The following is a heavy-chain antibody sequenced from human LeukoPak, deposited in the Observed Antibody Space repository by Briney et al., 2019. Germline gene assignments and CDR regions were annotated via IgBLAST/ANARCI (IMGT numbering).Heavy chain of an antibody. CDR3: AKGHCSSTSCSLDY. D-gene: IGHD2-2*01. J-gene: IGHJ4*02. CDR1: GFTFSDYY. Sequence: GGSLRLSCAASGFTFSDYYMSWIRQAPGKGLEWVSYISSSGSTIYYADSVKGRFTISRDNAKNSLYLQMNSLRAEDTAVYYCAKGHCSSTSCSLDYWGQGTLVTVSS. CDR2: ISSSGSTI. V-gene: IGHV3-11*01.